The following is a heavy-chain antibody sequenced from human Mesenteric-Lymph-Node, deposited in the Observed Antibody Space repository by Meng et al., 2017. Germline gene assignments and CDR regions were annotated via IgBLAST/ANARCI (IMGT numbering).Heavy chain of an antibody. CDR3: ARDHSDSSGWWFDP. CDR2: INANSGFT. V-gene: IGHV1-46*01. D-gene: IGHD6-19*01. CDR1: GYIFTSAW. J-gene: IGHJ5*02. Sequence: QVQGVQPGAGVKKPVASVAVYCKAPGYIFTSAWMHWVRQAPGQGLEWMAVINANSGFTVYAQKFQGSITVTRDTSTSTFYLDVTSLRSDDSAEYFCARDHSDSSGWWFDPWGQGTLVTVSS.